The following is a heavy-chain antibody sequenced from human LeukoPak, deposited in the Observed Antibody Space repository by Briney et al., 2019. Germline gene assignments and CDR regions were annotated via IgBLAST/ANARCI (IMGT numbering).Heavy chain of an antibody. J-gene: IGHJ4*02. Sequence: GGSLRLSCAASGFTFSSYGTHWVRQAPGKGLEWVAVIWYDGSNKYYADSVKGRFTISRDNSKNTLYLQMNSLRAEDTAVYYCARGGGYSYGIEYYFDYWGQGTLVTVSS. D-gene: IGHD5-18*01. CDR1: GFTFSSYG. CDR2: IWYDGSNK. CDR3: ARGGGYSYGIEYYFDY. V-gene: IGHV3-33*01.